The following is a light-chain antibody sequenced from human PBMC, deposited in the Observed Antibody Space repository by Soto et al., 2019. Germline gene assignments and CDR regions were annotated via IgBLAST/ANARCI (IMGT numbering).Light chain of an antibody. CDR2: EVS. J-gene: IGKJ1*01. Sequence: DVVMTQSPLSLPVTLGQPASISCTSSQSLIHSDGSTYLSGFQQRPGQSPRRLIYEVSDRDSGVPHRFIGSRSVTAFTLNISWVDAADLRVYYCLQCTPCPCTFGHGTEV. CDR3: LQCTPCPCT. CDR1: QSLIHSDGSTY. V-gene: IGKV2-30*02.